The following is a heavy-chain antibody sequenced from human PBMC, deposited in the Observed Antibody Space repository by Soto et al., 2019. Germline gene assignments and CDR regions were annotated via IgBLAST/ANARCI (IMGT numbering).Heavy chain of an antibody. Sequence: PGGSLRLSCAASGFTFSSYAMHWVRQAPGKGLEWVAVISYDGSNKYYADSVKGRFTISRGNSKNTLYLQMNSLRAEDTAVYYCARDRAASEYSGYDADAFDIWDQGTMVTVS. CDR2: ISYDGSNK. CDR1: GFTFSSYA. V-gene: IGHV3-30-3*01. D-gene: IGHD5-12*01. J-gene: IGHJ3*02. CDR3: ARDRAASEYSGYDADAFDI.